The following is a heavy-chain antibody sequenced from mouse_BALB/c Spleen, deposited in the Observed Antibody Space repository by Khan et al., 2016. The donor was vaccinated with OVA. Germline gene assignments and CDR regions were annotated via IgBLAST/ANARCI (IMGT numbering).Heavy chain of an antibody. CDR2: ISYSGST. J-gene: IGHJ4*01. CDR3: ARDGSRYNYAMGN. Sequence: EVKLLESGPGLVKPSQSLSLTCTVTGYSITSDYAWNWIRQFPGNKLEWMGYISYSGSTNYNPALKSRISITRDTSKNQFFLQLNSVTTEDTATYYCARDGSRYNYAMGNGGQGTSVTVSS. D-gene: IGHD2-3*01. CDR1: GYSITSDYA. V-gene: IGHV3-2*02.